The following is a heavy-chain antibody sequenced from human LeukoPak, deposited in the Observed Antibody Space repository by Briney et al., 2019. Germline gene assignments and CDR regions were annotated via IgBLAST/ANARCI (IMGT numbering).Heavy chain of an antibody. Sequence: ASVKVSCKASGYTFTGYYMHWVRQAPGQGLEWMGRINPNSGGTNYAQKFKGRVTMTRDTSISTANMELSRLRPDDTAVYSCARAEIYYDSSGYYFYWGQGTLVTVSS. CDR2: INPNSGGT. CDR3: ARAEIYYDSSGYYFY. J-gene: IGHJ4*02. D-gene: IGHD3-22*01. CDR1: GYTFTGYY. V-gene: IGHV1-2*06.